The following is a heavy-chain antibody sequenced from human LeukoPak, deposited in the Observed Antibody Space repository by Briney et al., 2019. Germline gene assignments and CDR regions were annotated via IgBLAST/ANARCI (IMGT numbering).Heavy chain of an antibody. D-gene: IGHD1-1*01. CDR3: ARETTGTTLYAFDI. CDR1: GYTFTGHY. Sequence: ASVKVSCKASGYTFTGHYMHWVRQAPGQGLEWMGWINPNSGGTNYAQRFQGWVTMTRDTSISTAYMELSRLRSDDTAVYYCARETTGTTLYAFDIWGQGTMVTVSS. CDR2: INPNSGGT. V-gene: IGHV1-2*04. J-gene: IGHJ3*02.